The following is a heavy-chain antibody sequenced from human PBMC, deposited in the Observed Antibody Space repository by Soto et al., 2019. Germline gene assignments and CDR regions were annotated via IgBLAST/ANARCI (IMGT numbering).Heavy chain of an antibody. J-gene: IGHJ3*02. CDR3: TRDVVWFGELLSAPDAFDI. V-gene: IGHV3-49*03. Sequence: GGSLRLSCTASGFTFGDYAMSWFRQAPGKGLEWVGFIRSKAYGGTTEYAASVKGRFTISRDDSKSIAYLQMNSLKTEDTAVYYCTRDVVWFGELLSAPDAFDIWGQGTMVTVS. CDR1: GFTFGDYA. D-gene: IGHD3-10*01. CDR2: IRSKAYGGTT.